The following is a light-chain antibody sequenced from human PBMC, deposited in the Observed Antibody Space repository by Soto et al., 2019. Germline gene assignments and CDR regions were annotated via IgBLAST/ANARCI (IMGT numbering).Light chain of an antibody. CDR1: QSILSW. CDR2: KAS. V-gene: IGKV1-5*03. Sequence: DIQMNQSPSSLSASVGDRVTITCRASQSILSWLAWYQQKPGKAPKLLIYKASSLGSGVPSRFSGSGSGTEFTLTISSLQPDDSATYYCQQYDSFSWTFGQGTKVEVK. CDR3: QQYDSFSWT. J-gene: IGKJ1*01.